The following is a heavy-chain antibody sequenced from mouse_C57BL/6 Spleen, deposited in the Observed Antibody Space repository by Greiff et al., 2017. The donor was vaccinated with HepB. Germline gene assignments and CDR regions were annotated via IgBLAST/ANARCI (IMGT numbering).Heavy chain of an antibody. J-gene: IGHJ2*01. V-gene: IGHV14-3*01. CDR1: GFNIKNTY. D-gene: IGHD1-1*01. CDR3: ARKVRFDYYGSSPVYFDY. CDR2: IDPANGNT. Sequence: EVQLQQSVAELVRPGASVKLSCTASGFNIKNTYMHWVKQRPEQGLEWIGRIDPANGNTKYAPKFQGKATITADTSSNTAYLQLSSLTSEDTAIYYCARKVRFDYYGSSPVYFDYWGQGTTLTVSS.